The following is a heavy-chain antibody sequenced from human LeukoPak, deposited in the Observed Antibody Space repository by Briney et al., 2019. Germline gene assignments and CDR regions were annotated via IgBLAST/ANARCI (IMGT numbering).Heavy chain of an antibody. J-gene: IGHJ4*02. D-gene: IGHD6-13*01. CDR2: ISGSGGST. V-gene: IGHV3-23*01. Sequence: GGSLRLSCAASGFTFSSYALSWFGKAPGRGLEWVSAISGSGGSTYYADSVKGRFTISRDNSKNTLYLQMNSLRAEDTAVYYCAKDGQQLVLTPLAYWGQGTLVTVSS. CDR1: GFTFSSYA. CDR3: AKDGQQLVLTPLAY.